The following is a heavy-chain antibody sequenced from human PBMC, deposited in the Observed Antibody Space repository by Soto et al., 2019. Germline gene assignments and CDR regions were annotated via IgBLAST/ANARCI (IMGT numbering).Heavy chain of an antibody. CDR1: GFTFSSYG. J-gene: IGHJ6*03. CDR2: IWYDGSYK. D-gene: IGHD3-10*01. CDR3: ARPYGSGRYYYYFYMAV. Sequence: QVQLVESGGGVVQPGRSLRLSCAASGFTFSSYGMHWVRQAPGKALEWVAIIWYDGSYKYYADSVKGRFTISRDNSKNTLYLQMNSLRADDTAVYYCARPYGSGRYYYYFYMAVWGKGTTVTVSS. V-gene: IGHV3-33*01.